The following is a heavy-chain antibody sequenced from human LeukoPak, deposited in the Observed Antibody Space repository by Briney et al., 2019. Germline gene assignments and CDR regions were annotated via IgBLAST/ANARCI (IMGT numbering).Heavy chain of an antibody. J-gene: IGHJ4*02. D-gene: IGHD5-24*01. V-gene: IGHV3-7*04. CDR2: IKQDGSEK. CDR1: GFTFSSYW. Sequence: GGSLRLSCAASGFTFSSYWMHWVRQAPGKGLEWVANIKQDGSEKYYVDSVKGRFTSSRDNAKSSLFLQMNSLRFEDTAVYYCARNRDGFFDYWGRGTLVTVSS. CDR3: ARNRDGFFDY.